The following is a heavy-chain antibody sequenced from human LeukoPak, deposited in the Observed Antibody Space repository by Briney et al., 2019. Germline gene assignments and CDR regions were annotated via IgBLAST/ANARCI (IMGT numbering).Heavy chain of an antibody. CDR2: IKLDGSEK. D-gene: IGHD6-13*01. Sequence: GGSLRLSCVASGFTFGKYWMSWVRQAPGKGLEWVANIKLDGSEKNYVDSVKGRFTISRDNTKNSLYLQMNSLRAEDTAVYYCASLIAAAGTDYYYGMDVWGQGTTVTVSS. CDR1: GFTFGKYW. V-gene: IGHV3-7*01. J-gene: IGHJ6*02. CDR3: ASLIAAAGTDYYYGMDV.